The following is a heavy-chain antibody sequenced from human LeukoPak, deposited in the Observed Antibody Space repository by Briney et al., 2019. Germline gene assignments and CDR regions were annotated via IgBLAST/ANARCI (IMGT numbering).Heavy chain of an antibody. J-gene: IGHJ5*02. CDR1: GGTFSSYA. CDR3: ARDVHGDYGSGWFDP. Sequence: SVKVSCKASGGTFSSYAISWVRQAPGQGLEWLGGIMPLFGTAGYAQKFQGRVTITKDEFTRTVYLELTSLTSDDTAVYYCARDVHGDYGSGWFDPWGQGTLVSVSS. CDR2: IMPLFGTA. D-gene: IGHD4-17*01. V-gene: IGHV1-69*05.